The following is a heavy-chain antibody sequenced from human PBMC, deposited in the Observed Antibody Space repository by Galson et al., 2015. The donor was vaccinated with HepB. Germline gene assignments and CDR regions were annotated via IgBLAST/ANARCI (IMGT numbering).Heavy chain of an antibody. Sequence: SVKVSCKASGGTFSYYVINWVRQAPGQGLEWMGRIIPFAGLSDYAQRFQGRVTFTADKSTTTVYMEVTSLGSEDTAMYFCARSGGYNSIDYWGRGTLVTVSS. CDR2: IIPFAGLS. D-gene: IGHD5-24*01. CDR3: ARSGGYNSIDY. V-gene: IGHV1-69*04. J-gene: IGHJ4*02. CDR1: GGTFSYYV.